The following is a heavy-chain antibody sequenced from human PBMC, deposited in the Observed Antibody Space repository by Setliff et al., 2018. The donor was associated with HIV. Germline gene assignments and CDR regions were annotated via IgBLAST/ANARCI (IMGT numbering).Heavy chain of an antibody. J-gene: IGHJ4*02. D-gene: IGHD3-10*01. CDR2: IDHSGST. Sequence: PSETLSLTCAVYGGSFNDYYWTWIRQPPGKGLEWIGEIDHSGSTKYHASLKSRVTISIDTSKNQISLKLSSVTAADTAVYYCARGLNYYGSVSYLPLGYWGQGTLVTVSS. CDR3: ARGLNYYGSVSYLPLGY. V-gene: IGHV4-34*01. CDR1: GGSFNDYY.